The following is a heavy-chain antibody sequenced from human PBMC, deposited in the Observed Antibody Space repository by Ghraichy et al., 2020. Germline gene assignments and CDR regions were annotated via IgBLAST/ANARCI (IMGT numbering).Heavy chain of an antibody. V-gene: IGHV3-23*01. J-gene: IGHJ4*02. Sequence: GESLNISCAASGFTFSNYGMHWLRQAPGKGLEWVSAIRGSGVKTYYADSVKGRFTVSRDNSKNSLYLQMTSPKAEDTAVYYCAKETYTRRWYIADNWGQGTLVTVSS. CDR2: IRGSGVKT. D-gene: IGHD6-13*01. CDR1: GFTFSNYG. CDR3: AKETYTRRWYIADN.